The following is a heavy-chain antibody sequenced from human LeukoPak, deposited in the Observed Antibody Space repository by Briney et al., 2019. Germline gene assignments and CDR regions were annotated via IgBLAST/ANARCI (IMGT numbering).Heavy chain of an antibody. CDR3: ARLIRAVSDH. Sequence: GSLRLSCAASGFTFSSYVMSWIRQSPGKGLEWIGSIYYSGNTYFNPSLQSRVTMSVDTSKNHFSLKLSSVTAADTAVYYCARLIRAVSDHWGQGTLVTVSS. V-gene: IGHV4-39*02. J-gene: IGHJ1*01. CDR1: GFTFSSYV. CDR2: IYYSGNT. D-gene: IGHD4-11*01.